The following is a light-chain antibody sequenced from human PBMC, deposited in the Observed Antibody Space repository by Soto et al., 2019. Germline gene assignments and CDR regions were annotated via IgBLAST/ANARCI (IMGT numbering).Light chain of an antibody. V-gene: IGLV2-8*01. CDR3: SSYAGSNNVT. CDR2: EVS. CDR1: SSDVGSYNY. Sequence: QSALTQPPSASGSPGQSVTISCTGTSSDVGSYNYVSWYQQHPGKATKLMIYEVSERPAGVPGCFSGSKSGNAAFLTVSGLQAEEEAYYYGSSYAGSNNVTFGGGTKLTVL. J-gene: IGLJ2*01.